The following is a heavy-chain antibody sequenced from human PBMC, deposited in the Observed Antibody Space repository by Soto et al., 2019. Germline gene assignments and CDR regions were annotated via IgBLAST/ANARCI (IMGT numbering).Heavy chain of an antibody. J-gene: IGHJ4*02. CDR1: GYSFTSCV. V-gene: IGHV1-8*01. CDR2: MNPNSGNT. Sequence: GASVQPCWEACGYSFTSCVINWVRQASGQGVEWMGWMNPNSGNTGYAQKFQGRVTMTRNTSISTAYMELSSLRSEDTAVYYCARARDYLGQGTLVTVSS. CDR3: ARARDY.